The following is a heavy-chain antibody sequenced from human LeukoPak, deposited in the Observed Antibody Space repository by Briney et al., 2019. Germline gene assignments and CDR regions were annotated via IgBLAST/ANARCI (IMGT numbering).Heavy chain of an antibody. J-gene: IGHJ4*02. CDR2: INYSGST. V-gene: IGHV4-39*07. CDR1: GGSISSSSYY. CDR3: ARVRPRVLRYFDGPPDY. D-gene: IGHD3-9*01. Sequence: SETLSLTCTVSGGSISSSSYYWGWIRQPPGKGLEWIGSINYSGSTYYNPSLKSRVTISVDRSKNQFSLKLSSVTAADTAVYYCARVRPRVLRYFDGPPDYWGQGTLVTVSS.